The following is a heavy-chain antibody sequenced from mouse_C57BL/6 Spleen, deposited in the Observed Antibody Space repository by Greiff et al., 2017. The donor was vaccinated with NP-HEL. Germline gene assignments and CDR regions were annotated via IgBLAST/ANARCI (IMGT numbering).Heavy chain of an antibody. CDR2: IDPSDSYT. D-gene: IGHD1-1*01. CDR1: VYTFTSYW. J-gene: IGHJ3*01. Sequence: QVQLQQPGAELVMPGASVKLSCKASVYTFTSYWMHWVKQRPGQGLEWIGEIDPSDSYTNYNQKFQGKSTLTVDKSSSTAYMQLSSLKSEDSAGYYCARGILRYWFAYWGQGTLVTVSA. V-gene: IGHV1-69*01. CDR3: ARGILRYWFAY.